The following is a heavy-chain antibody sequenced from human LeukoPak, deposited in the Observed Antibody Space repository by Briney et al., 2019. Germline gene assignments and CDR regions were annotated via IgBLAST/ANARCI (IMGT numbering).Heavy chain of an antibody. J-gene: IGHJ4*02. Sequence: PSETLSLTCTVSGGSISSSRYYWGCIRQPPGKGLEWIGSIYYSGITNYNPSLKSRVTTSMDTSKNQFSLKLTSVTAADTAVYYCARLSQPGSGYYPAFDYWGQGTLVTVSS. D-gene: IGHD3-3*01. CDR3: ARLSQPGSGYYPAFDY. V-gene: IGHV4-39*01. CDR2: IYYSGIT. CDR1: GGSISSSRYY.